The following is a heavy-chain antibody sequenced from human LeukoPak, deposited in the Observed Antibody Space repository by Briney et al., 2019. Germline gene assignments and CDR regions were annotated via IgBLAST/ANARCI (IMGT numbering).Heavy chain of an antibody. CDR2: IYFTGST. Sequence: PSETLSLTCTVSGGSPSSYYWTWIRQPPGKGLEWIGYIYFTGSTNYNPSLKGRVTMSVDTSNNQFSLRLTSVTAADTAVYYCARADCSTTSCPMDVWGQGATVTVSS. D-gene: IGHD2-2*01. CDR3: ARADCSTTSCPMDV. V-gene: IGHV4-59*01. CDR1: GGSPSSYY. J-gene: IGHJ6*02.